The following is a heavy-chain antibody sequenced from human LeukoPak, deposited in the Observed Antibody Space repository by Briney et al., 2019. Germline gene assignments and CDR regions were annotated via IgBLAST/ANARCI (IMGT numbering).Heavy chain of an antibody. J-gene: IGHJ4*02. D-gene: IGHD2-2*03. CDR3: AKYLDQFDY. V-gene: IGHV3-30*18. CDR2: ISYDGSNK. Sequence: XXRQAPGXXLEWVAVISYDGSNKYYADSVKGRFTISRDNSKNTLYLQMNSLRAEDTAVYYCAKYLDQFDYWGQGALVTVSS.